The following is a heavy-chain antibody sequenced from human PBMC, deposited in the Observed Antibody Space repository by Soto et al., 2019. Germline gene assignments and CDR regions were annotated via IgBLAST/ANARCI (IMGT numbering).Heavy chain of an antibody. CDR1: GYTFHNFG. CDR2: ISTYNDDS. J-gene: IGHJ6*02. D-gene: IGHD5-12*01. V-gene: IGHV1-18*01. Sequence: QVELEQSGVEVKKPGASVKVTCKASGYTFHNFGISWVRQAPGQGLEWMGWISTYNDDSNYAQKFQGRVTMTTDMSTCTASMELSSLKPDDTAVYYCARLRHSGYHTHFYYGMDVWGQGTRVTVSS. CDR3: ARLRHSGYHTHFYYGMDV.